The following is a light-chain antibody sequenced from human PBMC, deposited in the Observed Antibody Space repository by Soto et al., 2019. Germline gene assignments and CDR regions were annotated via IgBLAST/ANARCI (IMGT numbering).Light chain of an antibody. J-gene: IGKJ5*01. CDR3: QQRSNWPPPIT. Sequence: EIVLTQSPATLSLSPGERATLSCRASQSVSSYLAWYQQKPGQAPRLLIYDASNRATGIPARFRGSESGTDFTLTISSLEPEDFAVYYCQQRSNWPPPITFGQATRLEIK. CDR1: QSVSSY. V-gene: IGKV3-11*01. CDR2: DAS.